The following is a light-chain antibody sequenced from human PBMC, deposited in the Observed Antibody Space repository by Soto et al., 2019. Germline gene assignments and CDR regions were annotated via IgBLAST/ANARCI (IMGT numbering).Light chain of an antibody. J-gene: IGKJ4*01. CDR1: QSVSSN. V-gene: IGKV3-15*01. CDR2: RAS. CDR3: QQYNNWPPLT. Sequence: EIVMTQSPATLSVSPGERATLSCRASQSVSSNLAWYQQKPGQAPRLLIYRASTRVTGIPARVSGSGSGTEFTLTISSLQSEDFAVYYCQQYNNWPPLTFGGGTKVEIK.